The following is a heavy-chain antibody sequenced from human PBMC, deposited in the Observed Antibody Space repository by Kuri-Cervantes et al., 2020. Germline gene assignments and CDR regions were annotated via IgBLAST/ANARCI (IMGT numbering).Heavy chain of an antibody. CDR1: GFTFSSYS. CDR2: ISSSSSTI. J-gene: IGHJ6*02. V-gene: IGHV3-48*02. D-gene: IGHD6-19*01. CDR3: ARGHSSGWYRGSNYGMDV. Sequence: LSLTCAASGFTFSSYSMNWVRQAPGKGLEWVSYISSSSSTIYYADSVRGRFTISRDDAKNSLYLQMNSLRDEDTAVYYCARGHSSGWYRGSNYGMDVWGQGTTVTVSS.